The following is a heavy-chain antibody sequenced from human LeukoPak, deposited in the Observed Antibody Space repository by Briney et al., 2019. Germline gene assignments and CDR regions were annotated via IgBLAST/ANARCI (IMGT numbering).Heavy chain of an antibody. V-gene: IGHV3-7*01. J-gene: IGHJ4*02. Sequence: GGSLRLSCAASGFTFSSYWMSWVRQAPGKGLGWVANIKQDGSEKYYVDSVKGRFTISRDNAKNSLYLQMNSLRAEDTAVYYCARKAAAGKSYYFDYWGQGTLVTVSS. CDR1: GFTFSSYW. D-gene: IGHD6-13*01. CDR2: IKQDGSEK. CDR3: ARKAAAGKSYYFDY.